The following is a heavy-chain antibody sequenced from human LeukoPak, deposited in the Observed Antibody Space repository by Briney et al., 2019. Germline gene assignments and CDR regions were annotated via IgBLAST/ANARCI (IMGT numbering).Heavy chain of an antibody. D-gene: IGHD3/OR15-3a*01. CDR1: GVSISSSNSY. CDR2: IYYSGNT. CDR3: ARQTGSGLFILP. Sequence: PSETLSLTCTVSGVSISSSNSYWGWIRQPPGKGLEWIGSIYYSGNTYYNASLKSQVSISIDTSKNQFSLKVTSVTAADTAVYCCARQTGSGLFILPGGQGTLVTVSS. J-gene: IGHJ4*02. V-gene: IGHV4-39*01.